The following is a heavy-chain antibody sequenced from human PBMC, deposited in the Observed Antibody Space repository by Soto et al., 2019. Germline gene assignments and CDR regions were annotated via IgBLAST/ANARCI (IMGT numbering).Heavy chain of an antibody. CDR1: GATGGDYE. CDR3: AKDFKPPRTYSSSPHDAFDI. V-gene: IGHV3-9*01. J-gene: IGHJ3*02. D-gene: IGHD6-6*01. CDR2: ISWNSGSI. Sequence: GGCLTLWGETAGATGGDYEMARARQAAGTDMEWVSGISWNSGSIGYADSVKGRFTISRDNAKNSLYLQMNSLRAGDTALDYCAKDFKPPRTYSSSPHDAFDIWGQGTVVTV.